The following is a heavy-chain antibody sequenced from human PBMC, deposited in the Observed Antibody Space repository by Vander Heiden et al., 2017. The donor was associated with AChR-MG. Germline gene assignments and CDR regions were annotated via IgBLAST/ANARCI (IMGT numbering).Heavy chain of an antibody. CDR3: AKQHTLLPAAIRGGFMDV. D-gene: IGHD2-2*02. CDR2: ISGSGGST. CDR1: GFTFSSYA. Sequence: EVQLLESGGGLVQPGGSLRLSCAASGFTFSSYAVSWVRQAPGKGLEWVSAISGSGGSTYYADSVKGRFTISRDNSKNTLYLQMNSLRAEDTAVYYCAKQHTLLPAAIRGGFMDVWGQGTTVTVSS. J-gene: IGHJ6*02. V-gene: IGHV3-23*01.